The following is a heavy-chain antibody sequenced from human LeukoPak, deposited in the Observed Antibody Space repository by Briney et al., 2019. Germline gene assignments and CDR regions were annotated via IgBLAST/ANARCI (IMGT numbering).Heavy chain of an antibody. CDR3: ATDGIPSATALAN. CDR2: IKYDGSKI. CDR1: GFVFSNYV. Sequence: GGSLRLSCQTSGFVFSNYVMHWVRQVPGMGLEWVAFIKYDGSKIYYAESVQGRFTISRDNSKNNLFLQMTRMRPQDTAVYYCATDGIPSATALANWGQGTLVTVSS. V-gene: IGHV3-30*02. D-gene: IGHD2/OR15-2a*01. J-gene: IGHJ4*02.